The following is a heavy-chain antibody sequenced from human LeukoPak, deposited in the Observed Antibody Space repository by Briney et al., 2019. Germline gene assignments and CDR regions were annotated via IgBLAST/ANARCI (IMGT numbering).Heavy chain of an antibody. CDR3: ASPSAYYYDSRDYFDY. CDR1: GGTFSSYV. J-gene: IGHJ4*02. D-gene: IGHD3-22*01. V-gene: IGHV1-69*04. CDR2: IIPIRGIA. Sequence: SVKVSCKASGGTFSSYVISWVRQAPGQGLEWMGRIIPIRGIANYAQKFQGRVTITADKSTSTAYMELSSLRSEDTAVYYCASPSAYYYDSRDYFDYWGQGTLVTVSS.